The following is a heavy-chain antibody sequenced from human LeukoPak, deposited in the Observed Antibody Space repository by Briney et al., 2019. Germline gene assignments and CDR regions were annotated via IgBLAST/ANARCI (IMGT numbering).Heavy chain of an antibody. J-gene: IGHJ6*02. D-gene: IGHD2-21*02. CDR1: GYTFTSYG. Sequence: ASVKVSCKASGYTFTSYGISWVRQAPGQGLEWMGWISAYNGNTNYAQKLQGRVTMTTDTSTSTAYMELRSLRSDDTAVYYCARDSSKLAYCGGDCPSYGMDVWGQGTTVTVSS. CDR2: ISAYNGNT. CDR3: ARDSSKLAYCGGDCPSYGMDV. V-gene: IGHV1-18*01.